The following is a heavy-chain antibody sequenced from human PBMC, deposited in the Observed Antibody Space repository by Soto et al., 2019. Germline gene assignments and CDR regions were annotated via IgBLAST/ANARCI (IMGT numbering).Heavy chain of an antibody. CDR2: MNPNSGNT. Sequence: ASVKVSCKASGYTFTSYDINWVRQATGQGLEWMGWMNPNSGNTGYAQKLQGRVTMTRNTSISTAYMELSSLRSEDTAVYYCARAGYDFWSGYANDAFDIWGPGTMVTVSS. CDR3: ARAGYDFWSGYANDAFDI. D-gene: IGHD3-3*01. J-gene: IGHJ3*02. V-gene: IGHV1-8*01. CDR1: GYTFTSYD.